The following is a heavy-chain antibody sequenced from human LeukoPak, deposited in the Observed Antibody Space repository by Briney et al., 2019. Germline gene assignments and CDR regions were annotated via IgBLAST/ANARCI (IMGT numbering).Heavy chain of an antibody. Sequence: SGPTLVNPTETLTLTCTVSGFSLSNARMGVSWIRQPPGKGLEWIGYIHYRGSTNYNPSLESRVTMSVDTSKNQFSLKLSSVTAADTAVYYCARHTNSGWYYFDYWGQGTLVTVSS. CDR1: GFSLSNARMG. D-gene: IGHD6-19*01. CDR2: IHYRGST. CDR3: ARHTNSGWYYFDY. J-gene: IGHJ4*02. V-gene: IGHV4-61*01.